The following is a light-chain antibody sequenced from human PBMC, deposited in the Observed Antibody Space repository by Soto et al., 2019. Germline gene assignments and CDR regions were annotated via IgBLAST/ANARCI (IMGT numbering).Light chain of an antibody. J-gene: IGKJ4*01. CDR3: QQYGSSPLT. V-gene: IGKV3-20*01. CDR1: QSVSSSY. Sequence: EMVLTQSPGTLSLSPGERVTLSCRASQSVSSSYLAWYQHKPRQAPRLLIYGASTRATGIPDRFSGSGSGTDFTLTISRLEPEDFAVYYCQQYGSSPLTFGGGTKVEIK. CDR2: GAS.